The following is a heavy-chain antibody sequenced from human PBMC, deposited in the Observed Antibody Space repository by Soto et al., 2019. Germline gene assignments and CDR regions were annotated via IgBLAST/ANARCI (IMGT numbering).Heavy chain of an antibody. CDR1: GCTIVDYA. Sequence: GVFLRVCCGAAGCTIVDYARSWVRQTPGKGLEWVAAISGGGGGTYYADPVKGRFTISRDNSKNTLHLQMNNLRAEDTATYYCVKDKKYDILSAWDALDIWGHGTLVTVSS. J-gene: IGHJ3*02. D-gene: IGHD3-9*01. CDR3: VKDKKYDILSAWDALDI. V-gene: IGHV3-23*01. CDR2: ISGGGGGT.